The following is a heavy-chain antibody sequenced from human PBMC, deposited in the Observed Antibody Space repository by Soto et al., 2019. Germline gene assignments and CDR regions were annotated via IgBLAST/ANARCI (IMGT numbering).Heavy chain of an antibody. CDR1: GGSISSYY. CDR2: IYYSGST. J-gene: IGHJ6*02. CDR3: ARERVPAAKQTNLYYYYGMDV. Sequence: SETLSLTCTVSGGSISSYYWSWIRQPPGKGLEWIGYIYYSGSTNYNPSLKSRVTISVDTSKNQFSLKLSSVTAADTAVYYCARERVPAAKQTNLYYYYGMDVWGQGTTVTVSS. V-gene: IGHV4-59*01. D-gene: IGHD2-2*01.